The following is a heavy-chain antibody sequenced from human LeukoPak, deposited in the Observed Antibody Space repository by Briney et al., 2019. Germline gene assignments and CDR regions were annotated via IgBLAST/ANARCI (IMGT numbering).Heavy chain of an antibody. Sequence: PGGSLRLSCAASGFTFGSYWMSWVRQAPGKGLEWVANIKQDGSEKYYVDSVKGRFTISRDNAKNSLYLQMNSLRAEDTAVYYCARSLGSYGMDVWGQGTTATVSS. CDR3: ARSLGSYGMDV. V-gene: IGHV3-7*01. CDR1: GFTFGSYW. CDR2: IKQDGSEK. J-gene: IGHJ6*02.